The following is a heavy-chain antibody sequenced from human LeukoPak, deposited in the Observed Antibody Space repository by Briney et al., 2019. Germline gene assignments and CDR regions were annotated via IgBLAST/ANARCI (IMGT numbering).Heavy chain of an antibody. CDR1: GFTVSSNY. D-gene: IGHD2-21*02. CDR2: ITGNGGRA. Sequence: GGSLRLSCAASGFTVSSNYMSWVRQAPGKGLEWVSSITGNGGRAVYTDSVKGRFTISRDNSKNTLFLHMNSLRVEDTASYFCTTDPNGDYIGAFGPWGQGTLVTVSS. CDR3: TTDPNGDYIGAFGP. V-gene: IGHV3-23*01. J-gene: IGHJ5*02.